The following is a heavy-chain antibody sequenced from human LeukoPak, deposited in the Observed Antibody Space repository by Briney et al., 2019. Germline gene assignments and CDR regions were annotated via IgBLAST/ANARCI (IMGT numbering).Heavy chain of an antibody. V-gene: IGHV3-33*01. CDR1: GFTFSSYG. D-gene: IGHD1-26*01. J-gene: IGHJ4*02. Sequence: PGGSLRLSCAASGFTFSSYGMHWVRQAPGKGLEWVAVIWYDGSNKYYADSVKGRFTISRDNSKNTLYLQMNSLRAEDTAVYYCEREQEEWELLYYFDYWGQGTLVTVSS. CDR2: IWYDGSNK. CDR3: EREQEEWELLYYFDY.